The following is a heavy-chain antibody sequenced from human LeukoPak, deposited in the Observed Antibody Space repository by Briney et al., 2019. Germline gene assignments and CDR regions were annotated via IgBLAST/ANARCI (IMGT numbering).Heavy chain of an antibody. D-gene: IGHD3-16*02. CDR2: IKQDGSEK. J-gene: IGHJ4*02. CDR3: ASQTPMYYDYVWGSYRGGFDY. V-gene: IGHV3-7*01. Sequence: PGGSLRLSCAASGFTFSDYYMSWIRQAPGKGLEWVANIKQDGSEKYYVDSVKGRFTISRDNAKNSLYLQMNSLRAEDTAVYYCASQTPMYYDYVWGSYRGGFDYWGQGTLVTVSS. CDR1: GFTFSDYY.